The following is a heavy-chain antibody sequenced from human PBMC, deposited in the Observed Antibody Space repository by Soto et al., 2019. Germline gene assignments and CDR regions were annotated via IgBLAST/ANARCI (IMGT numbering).Heavy chain of an antibody. J-gene: IGHJ4*02. Sequence: GGSLRLSCVASGFTFSRHGLSWVRQAPGKGLEWVSTINPSGDSTFYADSVKGRFTISRDNSKNTVYLQMNSLSVSDTAVYLCAKVDVSTAGSFDYWGQGALVTVSS. CDR2: INPSGDST. V-gene: IGHV3-23*01. CDR1: GFTFSRHG. D-gene: IGHD6-13*01. CDR3: AKVDVSTAGSFDY.